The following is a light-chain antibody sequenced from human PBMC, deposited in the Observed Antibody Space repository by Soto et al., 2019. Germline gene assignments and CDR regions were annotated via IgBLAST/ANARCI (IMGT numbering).Light chain of an antibody. V-gene: IGKV3-15*01. CDR2: GAS. Sequence: LTQSPGTLSLSQGERATLSCRASQSVPRSFLAWYQQKPGQAPRLLIYGASTRATGIPARFSGSGSGTEFTLTISSLQSEDFAVYFCQQYNNWPPWTFGQGTKVDIK. CDR3: QQYNNWPPWT. J-gene: IGKJ1*01. CDR1: QSVPRSF.